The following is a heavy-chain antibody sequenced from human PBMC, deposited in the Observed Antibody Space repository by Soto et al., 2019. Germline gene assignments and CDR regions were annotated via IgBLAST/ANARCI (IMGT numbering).Heavy chain of an antibody. D-gene: IGHD3-9*01. CDR3: ARGIMTGYYMGAFDL. CDR2: VNPNNGDT. J-gene: IGHJ3*01. V-gene: IGHV1-2*04. Sequence: ASVKVSCKASGYRFIGQYIHWVRQAPGQGLEWMGWVNPNNGDTNYVQNFQGWVTMTRDTSISTAYLELRGLKSDDTALYYCARGIMTGYYMGAFDLWDQGTMVTVSS. CDR1: GYRFIGQY.